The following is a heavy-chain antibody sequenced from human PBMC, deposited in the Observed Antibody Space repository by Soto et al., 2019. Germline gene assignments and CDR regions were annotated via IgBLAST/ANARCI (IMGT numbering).Heavy chain of an antibody. V-gene: IGHV1-69*06. CDR2: IIPFYDKP. D-gene: IGHD3-10*01. CDR3: ARGYRELFFYAMDV. J-gene: IGHJ6*02. CDR1: GDTFSNYA. Sequence: QVELMQSGIEVKNPGSSVKVSCKASGDTFSNYAINWVRQAPGQGLEWMGGIIPFYDKPNYAENFLGRVTISADKFTATAYLEVSSLRSEDTAVYFCARGYRELFFYAMDVWGRGTPVIVSS.